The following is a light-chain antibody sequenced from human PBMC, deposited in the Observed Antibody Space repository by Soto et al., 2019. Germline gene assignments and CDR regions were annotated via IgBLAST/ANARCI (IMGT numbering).Light chain of an antibody. V-gene: IGLV2-23*02. CDR3: CSYASSSTWV. J-gene: IGLJ3*02. CDR2: EVS. CDR1: SNDVGSYNL. Sequence: QSALTQPASVSGSPGQSITISCTGTSNDVGSYNLVSWYQQHPGKAPKLMIYEVSKRPSGVSNRFSGSKSGNTASLTISRLQAEDEADYYCCSYASSSTWVFGGGTKLTVL.